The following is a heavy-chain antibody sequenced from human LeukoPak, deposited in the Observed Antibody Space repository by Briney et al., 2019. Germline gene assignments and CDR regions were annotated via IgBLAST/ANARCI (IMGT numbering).Heavy chain of an antibody. V-gene: IGHV3-7*01. Sequence: GGSLRLSCETSGFTFRNYWMSWVRQAPGKGLEWVANINEDGSQKNYVDSMKGRLTISRDNAKNSVYLQIDSLGVDDTGVYYCARPSSYGSDGGSDHWGQGTLVTVYS. CDR3: ARPSSYGSDGGSDH. D-gene: IGHD2-15*01. J-gene: IGHJ4*02. CDR1: GFTFRNYW. CDR2: INEDGSQK.